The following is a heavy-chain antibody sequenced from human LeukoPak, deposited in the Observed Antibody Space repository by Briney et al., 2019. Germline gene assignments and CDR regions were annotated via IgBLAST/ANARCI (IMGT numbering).Heavy chain of an antibody. J-gene: IGHJ3*02. CDR1: GGTFSSYA. V-gene: IGHV1-69*05. D-gene: IGHD3-22*01. CDR2: IIPIFGTA. Sequence: GASVKVSCKASGGTFSSYAISWVLQAPGQGLEWMGRIIPIFGTANYAQKFQGRVTITTDESTSTAYMELSSLRSEDTAVYYCARRYYYDSSGRNDAFDIWGQGTMVTVSS. CDR3: ARRYYYDSSGRNDAFDI.